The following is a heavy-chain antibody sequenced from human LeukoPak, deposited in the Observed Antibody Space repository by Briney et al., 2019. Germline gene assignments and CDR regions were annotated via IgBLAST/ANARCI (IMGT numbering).Heavy chain of an antibody. D-gene: IGHD6-13*01. CDR2: IRYDGSNK. V-gene: IGHV3-30*02. CDR3: AKAHSSSSWYLSGYFDY. Sequence: PGGSLRLSCAASGFTFSSYDMHWVRLAPGKGLEWVAFIRYDGSNKYYADSVKGRFTISRDNSKNTLYLQMSSLRAEDTAVYYCAKAHSSSSWYLSGYFDYWGQGTLVTVSS. CDR1: GFTFSSYD. J-gene: IGHJ4*02.